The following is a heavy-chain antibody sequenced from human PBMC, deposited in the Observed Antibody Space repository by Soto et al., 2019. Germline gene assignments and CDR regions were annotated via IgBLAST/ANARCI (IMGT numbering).Heavy chain of an antibody. V-gene: IGHV1-69*13. CDR1: GGTFSSYA. CDR3: AREGRGYSYMYNWFEP. CDR2: ISPIFGTA. J-gene: IGHJ5*02. D-gene: IGHD5-18*01. Sequence: SVKVSCKASGGTFSSYAISWVRQAPGQVLEGMGGISPIFGTANYAQKFQGRVTITADESTSTAYMELSSLRSEDTAVYYCAREGRGYSYMYNWFEPWGQGTMVTVSS.